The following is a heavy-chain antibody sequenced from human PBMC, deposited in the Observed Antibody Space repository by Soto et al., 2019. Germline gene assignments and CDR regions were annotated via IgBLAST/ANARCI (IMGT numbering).Heavy chain of an antibody. V-gene: IGHV3-48*01. Sequence: EVQVVESGGGLVQPGGSLRLSCAASGFTFSTYSMNWVRQAPGKGLEWVSYISSTGNTIYYPDSVKGRFTISRDTAKKSLYLQMNSLRAEDTAVYYCARSGYFDYWGQGTLVTVCS. CDR3: ARSGYFDY. CDR1: GFTFSTYS. CDR2: ISSTGNTI. D-gene: IGHD2-8*02. J-gene: IGHJ4*02.